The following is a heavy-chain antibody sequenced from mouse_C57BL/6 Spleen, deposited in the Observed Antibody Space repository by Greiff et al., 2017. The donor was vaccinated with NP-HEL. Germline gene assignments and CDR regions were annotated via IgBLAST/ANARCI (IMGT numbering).Heavy chain of an antibody. Sequence: QVQLKESGPGLVQPSQSLSITCTVSGFSLTSYGVHWVRQSPGKGLEWLGVLWSGGSTDYNAAFISRLSISKDNSKSQVFFKMNSLQADDTAIYYCASMVTKDYYAMDYWGQGTSVTVSS. CDR2: LWSGGST. CDR3: ASMVTKDYYAMDY. D-gene: IGHD2-2*01. CDR1: GFSLTSYG. V-gene: IGHV2-2*01. J-gene: IGHJ4*01.